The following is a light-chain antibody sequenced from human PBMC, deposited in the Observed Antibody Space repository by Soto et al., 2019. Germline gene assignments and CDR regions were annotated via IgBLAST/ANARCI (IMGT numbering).Light chain of an antibody. V-gene: IGKV3-11*01. CDR2: EAS. J-gene: IGKJ4*01. CDR3: QQRSNWPLT. Sequence: EIVLTQSPATLSLSPGERATLSCRASQSVSSYLAWYQQKPGQGPRLLIYEASNRATGIPARFSGSGSGTDFTLTISSLEPEEFAVYYCQQRSNWPLTFGGGTKVEIK. CDR1: QSVSSY.